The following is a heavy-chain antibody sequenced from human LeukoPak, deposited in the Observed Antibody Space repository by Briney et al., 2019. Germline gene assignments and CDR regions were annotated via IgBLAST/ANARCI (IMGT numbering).Heavy chain of an antibody. CDR2: ISYDGSNK. V-gene: IGHV3-30-3*01. CDR3: ARSTLIIPFDY. D-gene: IGHD2-21*01. J-gene: IGHJ4*02. CDR1: GFTFSSYA. Sequence: PGGSLRLSCAASGFTFSSYAMHWVRQAPGKGLEWVAVISYDGSNKYYADSVKGRFTISRDNSKNTLYLQMNSLRAEDTAVYYCARSTLIIPFDYWGQGTLVTVSS.